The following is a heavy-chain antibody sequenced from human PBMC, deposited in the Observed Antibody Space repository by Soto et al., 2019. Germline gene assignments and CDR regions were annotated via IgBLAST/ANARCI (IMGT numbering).Heavy chain of an antibody. D-gene: IGHD4-17*01. CDR2: IYYSGST. Sequence: SETLSLTCAVYGGSFSGYYWGWICQPPGKGLEWIGSIYYSGSTYYNPSLKSRVTISVDTSKNQFSLKLSSVTAADTAVYYCARHDYGDAIDYWGQGTLVTVSS. V-gene: IGHV4-39*01. J-gene: IGHJ4*02. CDR1: GGSFSGYY. CDR3: ARHDYGDAIDY.